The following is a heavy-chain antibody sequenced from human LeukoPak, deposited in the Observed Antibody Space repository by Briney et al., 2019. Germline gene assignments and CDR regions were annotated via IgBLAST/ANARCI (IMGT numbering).Heavy chain of an antibody. V-gene: IGHV1-2*02. D-gene: IGHD5-18*01. CDR2: INPNSGGA. CDR1: GYTFTGYY. J-gene: IGHJ5*02. CDR3: ARAPNQYSYGKGSWFDP. Sequence: ASVKVSCKASGYTFTGYYMHWVRQAPGQGLEWMGWINPNSGGANYAQKFQGRVTMTGDTSISTAYMELSRLRSDDTAVYYCARAPNQYSYGKGSWFDPWGQGTLVTVSS.